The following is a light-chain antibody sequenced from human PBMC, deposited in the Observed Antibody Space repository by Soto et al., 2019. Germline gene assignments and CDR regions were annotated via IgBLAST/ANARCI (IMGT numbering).Light chain of an antibody. Sequence: QPVLTQPPSVSGAPGQRVTISCTGSSSSIGAGSDVHWYQQLPGTAPKLLIYNNINRPSGVPDRFSGSQSGTSASLAITGLQAEDEADYYCQSYDSSHGVFGGGTKLTVL. CDR3: QSYDSSHGV. J-gene: IGLJ3*02. V-gene: IGLV1-40*01. CDR1: SSSIGAGSD. CDR2: NNI.